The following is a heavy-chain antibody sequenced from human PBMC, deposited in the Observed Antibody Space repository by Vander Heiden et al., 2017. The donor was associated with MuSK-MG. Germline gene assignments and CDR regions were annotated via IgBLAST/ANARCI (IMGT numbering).Heavy chain of an antibody. CDR2: IWYDGSNK. CDR3: AKDDIAVAACLIDY. D-gene: IGHD6-19*01. J-gene: IGHJ4*02. CDR1: GFMFSSYG. Sequence: CAASGFMFSSYGMHWVRQAPGKGVEWVVVIWYDGSNKYDADSVKGRFTISRDNSKNTLYLQMNSLRAEDTAVYYCAKDDIAVAACLIDYWGQGTLVTVSS. V-gene: IGHV3-33*06.